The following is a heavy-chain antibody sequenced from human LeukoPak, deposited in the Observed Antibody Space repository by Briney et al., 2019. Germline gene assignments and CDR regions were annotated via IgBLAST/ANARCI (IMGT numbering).Heavy chain of an antibody. Sequence: PSETLSLTCTVSGGSISSSSYYWGWIRQPPGKGLEWIGSIYYSGSTYYNPSLKSRVTISVDTSKNQFSLKLSSVTAADTAVYYCARALAEIWGELPPFDYWGQGTLVTVSS. D-gene: IGHD3-16*01. V-gene: IGHV4-39*07. CDR2: IYYSGST. CDR3: ARALAEIWGELPPFDY. CDR1: GGSISSSSYY. J-gene: IGHJ4*02.